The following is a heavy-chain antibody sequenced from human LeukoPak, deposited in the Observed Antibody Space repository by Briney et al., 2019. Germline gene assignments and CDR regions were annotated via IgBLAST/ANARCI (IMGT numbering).Heavy chain of an antibody. Sequence: KAXXGTXXSXXINWXXXAPGXXLXXXXXXXPNSGNTGYAQKFQGRVTITRNTSISTAYMELSSLRSEDTAVYYCAIASDYYGDFYAEYFQHWGQGTLVTVSS. D-gene: IGHD4-17*01. CDR1: XGTXXSXX. CDR3: AIASDYYGDFYAEYFQH. J-gene: IGHJ1*01. CDR2: XXPNSGNT. V-gene: IGHV1-8*03.